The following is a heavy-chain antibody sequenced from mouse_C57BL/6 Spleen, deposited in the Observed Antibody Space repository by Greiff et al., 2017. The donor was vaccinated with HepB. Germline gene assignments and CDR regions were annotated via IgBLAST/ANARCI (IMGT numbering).Heavy chain of an antibody. J-gene: IGHJ4*01. V-gene: IGHV1-26*01. Sequence: VQLQQSGPELVKPGASVKISCKASGYTFTDYYMNWVKQSHGKSLEWIGDINPNNGGTSYNQKFKGKATLTVDKSSSTAYMELRSLTSEDSAVYYCASPKAMDYWGQGTSVTVSS. CDR1: GYTFTDYY. CDR2: INPNNGGT. CDR3: ASPKAMDY.